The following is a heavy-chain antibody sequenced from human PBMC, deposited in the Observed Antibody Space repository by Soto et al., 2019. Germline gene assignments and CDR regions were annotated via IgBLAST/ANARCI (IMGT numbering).Heavy chain of an antibody. CDR3: ASAIVVVPAASLGLGYYGMDV. V-gene: IGHV4-4*02. CDR2: IYHSGST. Sequence: SETLSLTCAVSGGSISSSNWWSWVRQPPGKGLEWIGEIYHSGSTNYNPSLKSRVTISVDKSKNQFSLKLSSVTAADTAVYYCASAIVVVPAASLGLGYYGMDVWGQGTTVTVSS. D-gene: IGHD2-2*01. CDR1: GGSISSSNW. J-gene: IGHJ6*02.